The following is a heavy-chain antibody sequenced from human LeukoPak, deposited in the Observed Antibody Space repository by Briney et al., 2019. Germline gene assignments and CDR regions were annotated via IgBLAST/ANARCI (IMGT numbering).Heavy chain of an antibody. J-gene: IGHJ6*04. V-gene: IGHV3-23*01. CDR2: ISGSGVTT. CDR1: GFTFTRLA. CDR3: AKGPAAGTNRELHA. D-gene: IGHD6-13*01. Sequence: GGSLRLSCAASGFTFTRLAMSSVCQAPGKGLEWVSSISGSGVTTYYADSLKGRFTISRDSSKNTLYLQMNSLRVEDTAVYHCAKGPAAGTNRELHAWGIGTTVTVSS.